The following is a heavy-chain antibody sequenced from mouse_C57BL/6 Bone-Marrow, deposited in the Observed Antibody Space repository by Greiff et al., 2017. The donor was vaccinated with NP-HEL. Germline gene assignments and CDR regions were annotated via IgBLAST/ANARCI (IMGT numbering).Heavy chain of an antibody. CDR3: ARGYYGSSYGWYFDV. J-gene: IGHJ1*03. V-gene: IGHV1-55*01. D-gene: IGHD1-1*01. CDR2: IYPGSGST. CDR1: GYTFTSYW. Sequence: QVQLKQPGAELVKPGASVKMSCKASGYTFTSYWITWVKQRPGQGLEWIGDIYPGSGSTNYNEKFKSKATLTVDTSSSTAYMQLSSLTSEDSAVYYCARGYYGSSYGWYFDVWGTGTTVTVSS.